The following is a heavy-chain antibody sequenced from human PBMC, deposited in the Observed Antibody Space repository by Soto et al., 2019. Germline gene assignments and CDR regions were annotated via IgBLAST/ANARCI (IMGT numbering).Heavy chain of an antibody. D-gene: IGHD2-2*03. CDR1: GFSLSTGAVG. CDR3: AHGRSVGSTYYFEY. V-gene: IGHV2-5*01. J-gene: IGHJ4*02. Sequence: QITLKESGPTLVKPTQTLTLTCTFSGFSLSTGAVGVGWIRQPPGEALEWLALVYYNDDIRYSPSLKDRLTITQDTSKNHVVLTLTNLDLVDTATYFCAHGRSVGSTYYFEYWGQGTLVTVSS. CDR2: VYYNDDI.